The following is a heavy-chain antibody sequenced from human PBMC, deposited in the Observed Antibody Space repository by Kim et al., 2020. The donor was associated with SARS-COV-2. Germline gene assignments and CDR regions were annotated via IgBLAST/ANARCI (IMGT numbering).Heavy chain of an antibody. D-gene: IGHD1-1*01. J-gene: IGHJ4*02. CDR3: AKETPNGDSWNVYYFDY. CDR1: GFTFSSYG. V-gene: IGHV3-33*06. CDR2: IWYDGSNK. Sequence: GGSLRLSCAASGFTFSSYGMHWVRQAPGKGLEWVAVIWYDGSNKYYADSVKGRFTISRDNSKNTLYLQMNSLRAEDTAVYYCAKETPNGDSWNVYYFDYWGQGALVTVSS.